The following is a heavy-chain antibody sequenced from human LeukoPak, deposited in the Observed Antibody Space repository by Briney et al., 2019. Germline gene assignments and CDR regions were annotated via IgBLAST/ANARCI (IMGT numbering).Heavy chain of an antibody. J-gene: IGHJ2*01. D-gene: IGHD3-3*01. Sequence: GGSLRLSCAASGFTFSTYWMSWVRQAPGKGLEWVANIKQDGSEKYYVDSVKGRFTISRDNSKNTLYLQMNSLRAEDTAVYYCAKDAMVSIFGVVIIDTTNWYFDLWGRGTLVTVSS. CDR2: IKQDGSEK. V-gene: IGHV3-7*01. CDR1: GFTFSTYW. CDR3: AKDAMVSIFGVVIIDTTNWYFDL.